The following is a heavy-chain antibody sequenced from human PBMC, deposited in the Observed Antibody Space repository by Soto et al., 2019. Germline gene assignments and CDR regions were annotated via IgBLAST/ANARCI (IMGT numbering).Heavy chain of an antibody. V-gene: IGHV4-38-2*02. CDR3: ARDGDARTGDDAFDI. CDR1: GYSISSGYY. CDR2: IYHSGST. Sequence: SETLSLTCTVSGYSISSGYYWGWIRQPPGKGLEWIGSIYHSGSTYYNPSLKSRVTISVDTSKNLFSLKLSSVTAADTAVYYCARDGDARTGDDAFDIWGQGTMVTVSS. D-gene: IGHD3-16*01. J-gene: IGHJ3*02.